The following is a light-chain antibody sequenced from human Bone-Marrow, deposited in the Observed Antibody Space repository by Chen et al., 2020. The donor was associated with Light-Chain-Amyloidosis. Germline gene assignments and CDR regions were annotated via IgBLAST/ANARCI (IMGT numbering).Light chain of an antibody. CDR2: EDD. Sequence: NFMLTQPHSVSESPGKTVIISCTRSSGSIATNYVQWYQQRPGSSPTTVIYEDDQRPSWVPDRCPGSSNGSSNSAPLTISELKTEDEADYYCQSYQSSSQGVFGGGTKLTVL. J-gene: IGLJ3*02. V-gene: IGLV6-57*01. CDR3: QSYQSSSQGV. CDR1: SGSIATNY.